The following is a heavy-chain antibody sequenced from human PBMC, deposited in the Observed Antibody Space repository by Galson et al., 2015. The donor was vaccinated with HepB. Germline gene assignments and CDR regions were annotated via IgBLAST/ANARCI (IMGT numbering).Heavy chain of an antibody. CDR3: AKAPYYGDYHFDY. J-gene: IGHJ4*02. CDR1: GFTFSSYA. D-gene: IGHD4-17*01. V-gene: IGHV3-23*01. CDR2: ISGSGGST. Sequence: SLRLSCAASGFTFSSYAMSWVRQAPGKGLEWVSAISGSGGSTYYADSVKGRFTISRDNSKNTLYLQMNSLRAEDTAVYYCAKAPYYGDYHFDYWGQGTLVTVSS.